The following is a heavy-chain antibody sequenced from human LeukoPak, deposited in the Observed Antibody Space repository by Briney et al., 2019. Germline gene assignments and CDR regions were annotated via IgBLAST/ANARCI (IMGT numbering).Heavy chain of an antibody. CDR2: IDNSGST. V-gene: IGHV4-59*01. CDR1: GGSIRDFY. D-gene: IGHD6-19*01. Sequence: PSETLSLTCTVSGGSIRDFYWSWIRQSADRRLDFIGYIDNSGSTEYNPSLKSRVTISVDTSKNQFSLDLSSVTAADTAVYYCASLAVPFGWYGGSYYWYMDVWGKGTTVTVSS. J-gene: IGHJ6*03. CDR3: ASLAVPFGWYGGSYYWYMDV.